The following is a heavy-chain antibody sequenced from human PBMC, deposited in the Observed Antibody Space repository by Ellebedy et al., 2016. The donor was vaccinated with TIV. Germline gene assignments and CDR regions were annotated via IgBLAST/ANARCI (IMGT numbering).Heavy chain of an antibody. V-gene: IGHV3-23*01. Sequence: GGSLRLSCVASGFTFSRHSMAWVRQAPGKGLERVSDISGDGSRAEYADFVKGRFTISRDNSKNTLYLQMNRLRAEDTALYHCAKDQTPADGIYYFDYWGQGTLVTVSS. D-gene: IGHD6-13*01. CDR2: ISGDGSRA. CDR1: GFTFSRHS. J-gene: IGHJ4*02. CDR3: AKDQTPADGIYYFDY.